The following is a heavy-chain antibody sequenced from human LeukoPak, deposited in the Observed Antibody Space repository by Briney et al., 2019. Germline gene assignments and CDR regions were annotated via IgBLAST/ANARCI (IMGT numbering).Heavy chain of an antibody. CDR1: GYTFTSYY. J-gene: IGHJ4*02. CDR2: INPSGGST. CDR3: ASPKESGSPLSFGDY. D-gene: IGHD1-26*01. V-gene: IGHV1-46*01. Sequence: GASVKVSCKASGYTFTSYYMHWVRQAPGQGLEWMGIINPSGGSTSYAQKFQGRVTMTRDTSTSTVYMELSSLRSEDTAVYYCASPKESGSPLSFGDYWGQGTLVTVSS.